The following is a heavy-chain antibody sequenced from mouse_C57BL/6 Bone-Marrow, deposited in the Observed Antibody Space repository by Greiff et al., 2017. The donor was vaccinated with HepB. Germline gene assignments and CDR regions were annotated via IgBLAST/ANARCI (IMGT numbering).Heavy chain of an antibody. CDR2: ISYDGSN. V-gene: IGHV3-6*01. J-gene: IGHJ4*01. CDR3: ARVGITTVVATFDAMDY. D-gene: IGHD1-1*01. Sequence: VQLKESGPGLVKPSPSLSLTCSVTGYSITSGYYWNWIRQFPGNKLEWMGYISYDGSNNYNPSLKNRISITRDTSKNQFFLKLNSVTTEDTATYYCARVGITTVVATFDAMDYWGQGTSVTVSS. CDR1: GYSITSGYY.